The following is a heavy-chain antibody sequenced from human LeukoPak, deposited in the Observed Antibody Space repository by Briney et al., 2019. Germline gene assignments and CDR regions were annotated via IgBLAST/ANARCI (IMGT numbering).Heavy chain of an antibody. D-gene: IGHD4-11*01. CDR3: ARGRYSLAY. CDR2: INHSGST. J-gene: IGHJ4*02. Sequence: SETLSLTCAVYGGSFSDYYWSWIRQPPGKGLEWIGEINHSGSTNYNPSLKSRVTVSVDTSKNQFSLKLSSVTAADTAVYYCARGRYSLAYWGQGTLVTVSS. CDR1: GGSFSDYY. V-gene: IGHV4-34*01.